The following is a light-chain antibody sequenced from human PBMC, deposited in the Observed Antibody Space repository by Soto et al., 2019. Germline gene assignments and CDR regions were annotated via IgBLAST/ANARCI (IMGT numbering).Light chain of an antibody. CDR1: QSISSW. J-gene: IGKJ1*01. CDR3: QQYNSDRT. CDR2: KSS. V-gene: IGKV1-5*03. Sequence: DIQMTQSPSTLSASVGDRVTITCRASQSISSWLAWYQQKPGKAPKLLIYKSSSLESGVPSRFSGSGSGTGFTLTISSLQPDDFATYYFQQYNSDRTFGQGTKVEIK.